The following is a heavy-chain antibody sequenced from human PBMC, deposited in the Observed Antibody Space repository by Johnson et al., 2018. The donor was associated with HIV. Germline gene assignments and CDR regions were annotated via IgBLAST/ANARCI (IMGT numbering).Heavy chain of an antibody. CDR3: ARGLTMIVVFDAFDI. V-gene: IGHV3-66*03. CDR2: IYSGGST. J-gene: IGHJ3*02. Sequence: VQLVESGGGLIQPGGSLRLSCAASGFTVSSNYMSWVRQAPGKGLEWVSVIYSGGSTYYADSVNGRFTISRDNSKNTLYLQMNSLRDEDTSVYYCARGLTMIVVFDAFDIWGQGTMVTVSS. D-gene: IGHD3-22*01. CDR1: GFTVSSNY.